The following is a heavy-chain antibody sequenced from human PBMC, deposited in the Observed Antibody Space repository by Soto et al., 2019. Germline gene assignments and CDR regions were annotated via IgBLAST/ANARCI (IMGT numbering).Heavy chain of an antibody. V-gene: IGHV4-34*01. J-gene: IGHJ6*03. CDR1: GGSFSGYY. D-gene: IGHD2-2*01. Sequence: SETLSLTCAVYGGSFSGYYWSWIRQPPGKGLEWIGEINHSGSTNYNPSLKSRVTISVDTSKNQFSLKLSSVTAADMAVYYCARGRGCSSTSCYLPLYYMDVWGKGTTVTVSS. CDR2: INHSGST. CDR3: ARGRGCSSTSCYLPLYYMDV.